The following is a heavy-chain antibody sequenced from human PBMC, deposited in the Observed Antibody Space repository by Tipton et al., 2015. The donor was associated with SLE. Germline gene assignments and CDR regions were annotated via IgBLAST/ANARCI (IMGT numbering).Heavy chain of an antibody. J-gene: IGHJ6*02. CDR3: ARYQDLYAMDV. CDR2: ISSSGIDI. CDR1: GFTLNNYE. Sequence: SLRLSCAASGFTLNNYEMNWVRQAPGEGLEWISFISSSGIDIYYADSVKGRFTISRDSAKNSLYLQMNSLRAEDAAVYYCARYQDLYAMDVWGQGTTVTVSS. V-gene: IGHV3-48*03.